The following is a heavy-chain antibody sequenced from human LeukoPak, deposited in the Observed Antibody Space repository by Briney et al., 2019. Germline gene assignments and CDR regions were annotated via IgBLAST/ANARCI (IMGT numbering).Heavy chain of an antibody. J-gene: IGHJ3*01. CDR2: IQTSGSV. Sequence: SETLSLTCAVSGASIGSGRFSLSWIRRPPGKGLEWIGYIQTSGSVFYSPSLKSRVNISIDTSRNHFSLKVNSVIAADTAIYYCARRGYENGFDFWGQGAVVSVST. CDR3: ARRGYENGFDF. CDR1: GASIGSGRFS. D-gene: IGHD5-12*01. V-gene: IGHV4-30-2*01.